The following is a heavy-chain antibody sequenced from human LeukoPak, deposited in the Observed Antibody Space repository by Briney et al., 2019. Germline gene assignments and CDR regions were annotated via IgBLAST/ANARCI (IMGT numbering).Heavy chain of an antibody. CDR2: IKTDGTST. J-gene: IGHJ4*02. CDR1: EFPFSTSW. V-gene: IGHV3-74*01. CDR3: AKDSLIAAAGLDY. Sequence: TGGSLRLSCVVSEFPFSTSWMHWVRQAPGMGLEWVARIKTDGTSTNYADSVKGRFTISRDNSKNTLYLQMNSLRAEDTAVYYCAKDSLIAAAGLDYWGQGTLVTVSS. D-gene: IGHD6-13*01.